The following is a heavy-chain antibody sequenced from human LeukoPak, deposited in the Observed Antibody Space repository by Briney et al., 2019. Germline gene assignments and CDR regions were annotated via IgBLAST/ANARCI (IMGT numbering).Heavy chain of an antibody. CDR2: MSFDVRDK. D-gene: IGHD1-1*01. CDR3: AREAGTWGYGYNFDC. CDR1: GFTFSSYG. V-gene: IGHV3-30*03. Sequence: GRSLRLSCAASGFTFSSYGMHCVPQAPGKGLESLAVMSFDVRDKHYADSVKGRFTVSRDKSMNTLYLQMTSMTGEATTVYCCAREAGTWGYGYNFDCWGQGTLVTVSS. J-gene: IGHJ4*02.